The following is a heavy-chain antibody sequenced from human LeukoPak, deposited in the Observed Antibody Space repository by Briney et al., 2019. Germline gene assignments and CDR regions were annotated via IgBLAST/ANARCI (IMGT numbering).Heavy chain of an antibody. D-gene: IGHD2-21*02. V-gene: IGHV3-7*01. CDR1: GFTFSSFW. CDR3: GKGSVTELDF. J-gene: IGHJ4*02. Sequence: PGGSLRLSCAASGFTFSSFWMSWVRQAPGGRLEWMANIKYDGSEKGYVDSVKGRFTISRDNAKNSLYLQMDSLRAEDTAVYYRGKGSVTELDFWGQGTLVAVSS. CDR2: IKYDGSEK.